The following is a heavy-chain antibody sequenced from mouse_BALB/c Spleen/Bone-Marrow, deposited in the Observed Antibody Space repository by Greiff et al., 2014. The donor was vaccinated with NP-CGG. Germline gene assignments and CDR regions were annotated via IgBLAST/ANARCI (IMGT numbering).Heavy chain of an antibody. CDR1: GFTFSSYG. CDR3: ARPYDFGAWFAY. J-gene: IGHJ3*01. D-gene: IGHD2-4*01. V-gene: IGHV5-6*01. CDR2: ISSGGSYT. Sequence: VQLKESGGDLVKPGGSLKLSCAASGFTFSSYGMSWVRQTPDKRLEWVATISSGGSYTYYPESVKGRFTISRDNAKNTLYLQMSSLKSEDTAMYYCARPYDFGAWFAYWGQGTLVTVSA.